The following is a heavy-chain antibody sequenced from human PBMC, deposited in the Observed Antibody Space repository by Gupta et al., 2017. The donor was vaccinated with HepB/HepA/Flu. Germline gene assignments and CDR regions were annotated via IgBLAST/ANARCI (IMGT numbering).Heavy chain of an antibody. CDR2: INHSGST. CDR3: ARGTNQVPAAKSRDYYYYMDV. V-gene: IGHV4-34*01. D-gene: IGHD2-2*01. CDR1: GGSFSGYY. J-gene: IGHJ6*03. Sequence: QVQLQQWGAGLLKPSETLSLTCAVYGGSFSGYYWSWIRQPPGKGLEWIGEINHSGSTNYNPSLKSRVTISVDTSKNQFSLKLSSVTAADTAVYYCARGTNQVPAAKSRDYYYYMDVWGKGTTVTVSS.